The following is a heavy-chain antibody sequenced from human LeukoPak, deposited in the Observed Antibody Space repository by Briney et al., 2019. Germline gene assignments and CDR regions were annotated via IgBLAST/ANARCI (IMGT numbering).Heavy chain of an antibody. CDR2: IYYSGST. CDR1: GGSISDTSYY. Sequence: PSETLSLTCTVSGGSISDTSYYWGWIRQPPGKGLEWIGTIYYSGSTYYNPSLKSRVTISIDTSNNQFSLWLNSVPAADTAVYYCARVGGLHTSGWFFDYWGQGTLVTASS. V-gene: IGHV4-39*07. J-gene: IGHJ4*02. D-gene: IGHD6-13*01. CDR3: ARVGGLHTSGWFFDY.